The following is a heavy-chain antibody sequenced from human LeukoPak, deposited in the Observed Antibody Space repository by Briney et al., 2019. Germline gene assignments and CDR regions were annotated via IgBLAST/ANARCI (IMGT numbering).Heavy chain of an antibody. D-gene: IGHD3-22*01. CDR1: ASTFENYD. CDR2: INWNGGST. Sequence: PGEVLRLSCAGSASTFENYDMSWVRQALGKGLEWVSGINWNGGSTGYADSVKGRFTISRDNAKNSLYLQMNSLRAEDTALYHCARTTTYYYDSRGGFDYWGQGTLVTVSS. CDR3: ARTTTYYYDSRGGFDY. J-gene: IGHJ4*02. V-gene: IGHV3-20*01.